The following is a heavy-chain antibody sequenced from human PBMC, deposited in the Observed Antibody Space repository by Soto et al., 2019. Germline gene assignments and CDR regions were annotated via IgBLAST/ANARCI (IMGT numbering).Heavy chain of an antibody. CDR2: IKSKTDGGTT. CDR3: TTDLGRQYYYDSSGYYSTFDY. D-gene: IGHD3-22*01. V-gene: IGHV3-15*01. CDR1: GFTFNNAW. Sequence: EVQLVESGGGLVKPGGSLRLSCAASGFTFNNAWMSWVRQAPGKGLEWVGRIKSKTDGGTTDYAAPVKGRFTISRDDSKNTLYLQMNSLKTEDTALYYCTTDLGRQYYYDSSGYYSTFDYWGQGTLVTVSS. J-gene: IGHJ4*02.